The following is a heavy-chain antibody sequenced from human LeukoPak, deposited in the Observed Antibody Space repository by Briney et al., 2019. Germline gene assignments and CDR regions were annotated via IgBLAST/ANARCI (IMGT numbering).Heavy chain of an antibody. CDR1: GGSISSYY. D-gene: IGHD6-19*01. V-gene: IGHV4-59*08. Sequence: SETLSLTCTVSGGSISSYYWSWIRQPPGKGLEWIGYIYYSGSTNYNPSLKSRVTISVDTSKNQFSLKLSSVTAADTAVYYCARRSSSGWYYFDYWGQGTLVTVSS. J-gene: IGHJ4*02. CDR2: IYYSGST. CDR3: ARRSSSGWYYFDY.